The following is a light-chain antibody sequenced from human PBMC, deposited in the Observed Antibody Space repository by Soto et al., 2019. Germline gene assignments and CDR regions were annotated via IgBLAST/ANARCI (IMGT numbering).Light chain of an antibody. Sequence: EIVLTQSPATLSLSPGERATLSCRASQSVNTYLAWYQQKPGQAPRLLIYEASNRATGIPARFSGSGSGTDYSLTISNVEPEDSGVYYCQQRSNWPPTTFGQGTKVE. CDR1: QSVNTY. V-gene: IGKV3-11*01. J-gene: IGKJ1*01. CDR3: QQRSNWPPTT. CDR2: EAS.